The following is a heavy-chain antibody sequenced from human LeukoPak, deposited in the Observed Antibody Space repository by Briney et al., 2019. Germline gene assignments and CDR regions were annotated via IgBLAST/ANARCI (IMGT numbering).Heavy chain of an antibody. V-gene: IGHV4-59*08. Sequence: SETLSLTCTVSGGSISSHYWSWIRQPPGKGLEWIGHIYYIGSTNYNPSLKGRVTISVDTSKNQFSLKLRSVTDADTAVYYCARQAGETYSTGWYEGYFDLWGRGTPVTVSS. D-gene: IGHD6-19*01. J-gene: IGHJ2*01. CDR1: GGSISSHY. CDR2: IYYIGST. CDR3: ARQAGETYSTGWYEGYFDL.